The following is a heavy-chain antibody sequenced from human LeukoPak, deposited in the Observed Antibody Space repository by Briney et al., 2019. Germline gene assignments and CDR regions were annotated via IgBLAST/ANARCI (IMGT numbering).Heavy chain of an antibody. J-gene: IGHJ4*02. CDR1: GGSISSGGYY. Sequence: SQTLSLTCTVSGGSISSGGYYWSWIRQPPGKGLEWIGYIYHSGSTYYNPSLKSRVTISVDTSKNQFSLKLSSVTAADTAVYYCARSSGWPTAYSSSADYWGQGTLVTVSS. CDR2: IYHSGST. V-gene: IGHV4-30-2*05. D-gene: IGHD6-6*01. CDR3: ARSSGWPTAYSSSADY.